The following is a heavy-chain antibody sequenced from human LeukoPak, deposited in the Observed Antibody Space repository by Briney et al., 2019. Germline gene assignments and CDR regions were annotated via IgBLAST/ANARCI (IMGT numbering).Heavy chain of an antibody. Sequence: PGGSLRLSCAASGFTFSSYAMHWVRQAPGKGLEWVAVISYDGSNKYYADSVKGRFTISRDNSKNTLYLQMNSLRAEDTAVYYCARDVRRAANHYFDYWGQGTLVTVSS. J-gene: IGHJ4*02. D-gene: IGHD2-15*01. CDR3: ARDVRRAANHYFDY. V-gene: IGHV3-30-3*01. CDR2: ISYDGSNK. CDR1: GFTFSSYA.